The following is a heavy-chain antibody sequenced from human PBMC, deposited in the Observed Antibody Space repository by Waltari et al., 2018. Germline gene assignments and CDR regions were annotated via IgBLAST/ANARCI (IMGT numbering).Heavy chain of an antibody. J-gene: IGHJ4*02. CDR3: ARDRGSSSGGGIDY. CDR1: GFTFSSYS. CDR2: IISSSSTI. D-gene: IGHD6-6*01. V-gene: IGHV3-48*04. Sequence: EVQLVESGGGLVQPGGSLRLSCAASGFTFSSYSMNWVRQAPGKGLEWVSYIISSSSTIYYADSVKGRFTISRDNAKNSLYLQMNSLRVEDTAVYYCARDRGSSSGGGIDYWGQGTLVTVSS.